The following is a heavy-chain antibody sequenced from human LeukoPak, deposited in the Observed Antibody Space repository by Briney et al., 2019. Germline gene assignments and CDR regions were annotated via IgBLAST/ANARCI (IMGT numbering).Heavy chain of an antibody. D-gene: IGHD4-17*01. V-gene: IGHV3-48*01. CDR1: GFTFSSYW. CDR2: ISHDGGIR. CDR3: ARDPLGDYESYNWFDP. J-gene: IGHJ5*02. Sequence: GGSLRLSCAASGFTFSSYWMSWVRQAPGKGLEWISYISHDGGIRFYADSVRGRFTISRDNAKKSLYLQMNSLRAEDTAVYYCARDPLGDYESYNWFDPWGQGTLVTVSS.